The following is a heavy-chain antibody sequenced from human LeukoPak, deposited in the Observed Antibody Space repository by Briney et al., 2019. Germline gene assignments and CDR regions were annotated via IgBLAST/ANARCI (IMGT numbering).Heavy chain of an antibody. CDR3: ARVAAAGTGIYYFDY. V-gene: IGHV4-34*01. CDR2: LNHSGST. J-gene: IGHJ4*02. CDR1: GGSFSGYY. D-gene: IGHD6-13*01. Sequence: SETLSLTCAVYGGSFSGYYWSWIRQPPGKGLGWIGELNHSGSTNYNPSLKSRVTISVDTSKNQFSLKLSSVTAADTAVYYCARVAAAGTGIYYFDYWGQGTLVTVSS.